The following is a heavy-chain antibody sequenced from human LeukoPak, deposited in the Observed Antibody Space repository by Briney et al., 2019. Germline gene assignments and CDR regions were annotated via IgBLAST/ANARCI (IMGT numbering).Heavy chain of an antibody. Sequence: GGSLRLSCAASGFTFSSYWMNWVRQAPGKGLEWVANIKEDGSEKFYVDSVKGRFTISRDNAKNSLYLQMNSLRAEDTAVYYCARGVWFGESLGSGADYWGQGTQVTVSS. V-gene: IGHV3-7*01. J-gene: IGHJ4*02. CDR2: IKEDGSEK. CDR3: ARGVWFGESLGSGADY. CDR1: GFTFSSYW. D-gene: IGHD3-10*01.